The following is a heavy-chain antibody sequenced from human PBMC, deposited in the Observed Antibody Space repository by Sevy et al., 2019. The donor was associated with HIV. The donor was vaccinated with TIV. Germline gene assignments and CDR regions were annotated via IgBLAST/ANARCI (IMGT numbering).Heavy chain of an antibody. V-gene: IGHV3-15*01. CDR2: IKSKTDGGTT. J-gene: IGHJ4*02. CDR3: RYSYGPFDY. Sequence: GGSLRLSCAASGFTFSNAWMSWVRQAPGKGLEWVDRIKSKTDGGTTDYAAPVKGRFTISRDDSKNTLFLQMNSLKTEDTAVYYCRYSYGPFDYWGQGTLVTVSS. CDR1: GFTFSNAW. D-gene: IGHD5-18*01.